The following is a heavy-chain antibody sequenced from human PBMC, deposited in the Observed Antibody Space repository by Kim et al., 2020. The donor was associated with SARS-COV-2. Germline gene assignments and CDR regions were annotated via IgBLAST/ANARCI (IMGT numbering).Heavy chain of an antibody. Sequence: YADSVKGRFTISRDNSKNTLYLQMNSLRAEDTAVYYCAKDLDFWSGYCDYWGQGTLVTVSS. D-gene: IGHD3-3*01. V-gene: IGHV3-23*01. CDR3: AKDLDFWSGYCDY. J-gene: IGHJ4*02.